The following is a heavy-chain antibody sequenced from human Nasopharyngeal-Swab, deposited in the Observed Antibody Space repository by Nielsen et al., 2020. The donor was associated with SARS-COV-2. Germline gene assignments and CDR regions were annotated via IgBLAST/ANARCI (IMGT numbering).Heavy chain of an antibody. V-gene: IGHV1-18*01. CDR3: ARVGPRKWGESYGMDV. D-gene: IGHD3-16*01. J-gene: IGHJ6*02. CDR2: IIAYNGNT. Sequence: ASAKLSCKASAYTFTSYGISWVRHPPGQGLEWMGWIIAYNGNTNYAQKLQGRVTMTTDTSTSTAYMELRSLRSDDTAVYYCARVGPRKWGESYGMDVWGQGTTVTVSS. CDR1: AYTFTSYG.